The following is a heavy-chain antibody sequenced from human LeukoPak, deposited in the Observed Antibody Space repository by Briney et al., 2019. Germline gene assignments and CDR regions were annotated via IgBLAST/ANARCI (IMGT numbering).Heavy chain of an antibody. CDR2: ISYEGTHK. Sequence: GGSLRLSCAASGFTFSSHAMHWVRQAPGKGLEWVALISYEGTHKYYADSVKGRFTISRDNSKNTLYLQMNSLRAEDTAVYYCARDYYRGGYDFDYWGQGTLVTVSS. D-gene: IGHD5-12*01. CDR3: ARDYYRGGYDFDY. CDR1: GFTFSSHA. V-gene: IGHV3-30*04. J-gene: IGHJ4*02.